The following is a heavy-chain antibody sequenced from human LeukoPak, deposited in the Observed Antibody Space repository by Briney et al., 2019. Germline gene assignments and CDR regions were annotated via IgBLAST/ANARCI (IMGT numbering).Heavy chain of an antibody. J-gene: IGHJ3*02. V-gene: IGHV3-43D*04. CDR2: ISWDGGST. CDR1: GFTFDDYA. Sequence: PGGSLRLSCAASGFTFDDYAMHWVRQAPGKGLEWVSLISWDGGSTYYADSVKGRFTISVDNSKNSLYLQMNSLRAEDTALYYCAKEPEGGESGAFDIWGQGTMVTVSS. D-gene: IGHD1-26*01. CDR3: AKEPEGGESGAFDI.